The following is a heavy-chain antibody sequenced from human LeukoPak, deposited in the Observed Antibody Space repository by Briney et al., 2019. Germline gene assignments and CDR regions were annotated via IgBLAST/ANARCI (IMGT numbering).Heavy chain of an antibody. CDR3: ARQDEGIAAAIDY. CDR2: IIPIFGTA. Sequence: SVKVSCKASGGTFSSYAISWVRQAPGQGLEWTGGIIPIFGTANYAQKFQGRVTITADESTSTAYMELSSLRSEDTAVYYCARQDEGIAAAIDYWGQGTLVTVSS. J-gene: IGHJ4*02. V-gene: IGHV1-69*01. CDR1: GGTFSSYA. D-gene: IGHD6-13*01.